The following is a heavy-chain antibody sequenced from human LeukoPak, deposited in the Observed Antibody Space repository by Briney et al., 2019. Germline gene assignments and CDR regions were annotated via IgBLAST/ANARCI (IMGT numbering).Heavy chain of an antibody. CDR1: GFTFSSYS. Sequence: GGSLRLSCAASGFTFSSYSMNWVSQAPGKGLEWVSYISSSSSTIYYADSVKGRFTIYRDNAKNSLYLQMNSLRAEDTAVYYCARRITRGAFDIWGQGTMVTVSS. CDR2: ISSSSSTI. CDR3: ARRITRGAFDI. V-gene: IGHV3-48*01. J-gene: IGHJ3*02. D-gene: IGHD5-24*01.